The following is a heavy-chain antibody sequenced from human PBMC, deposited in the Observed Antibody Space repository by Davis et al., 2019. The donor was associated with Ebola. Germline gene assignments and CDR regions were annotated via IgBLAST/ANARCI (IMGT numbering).Heavy chain of an antibody. CDR2: ISSSSSYI. D-gene: IGHD3-22*01. CDR3: ARDLGYYSTYYYYGMDV. J-gene: IGHJ6*02. Sequence: PGGSLRLSCAASGFTFSSYSMNWVRQAPGKGLEWVSSISSSSSYIYYADSVKGRFTISRDNAKNSLYLQMNSLRAEDTAVYYCARDLGYYSTYYYYGMDVWGQGTTVTVSS. CDR1: GFTFSSYS. V-gene: IGHV3-21*01.